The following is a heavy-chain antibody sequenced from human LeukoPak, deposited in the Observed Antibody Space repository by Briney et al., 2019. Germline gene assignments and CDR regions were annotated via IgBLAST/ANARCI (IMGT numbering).Heavy chain of an antibody. J-gene: IGHJ4*02. CDR3: ARDTFYGDYDN. Sequence: ASVKVSCKASGYTYTDYFMHWVGQAPGQGVEWMGWINLNSGGTNYGQKFQGRVTMTRHTSISTAYMELSRLRSDDTAVYYCARDTFYGDYDNWGQGTLVTVSS. V-gene: IGHV1-2*02. D-gene: IGHD4-17*01. CDR1: GYTYTDYF. CDR2: INLNSGGT.